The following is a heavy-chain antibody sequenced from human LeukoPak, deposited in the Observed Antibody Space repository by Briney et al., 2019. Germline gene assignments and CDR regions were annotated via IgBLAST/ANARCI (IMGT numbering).Heavy chain of an antibody. D-gene: IGHD6-6*01. CDR2: ISPNSGGT. CDR1: GYTLTDYY. CDR3: ARSTIATRRGGNWFDP. J-gene: IGHJ5*02. Sequence: ASVKVSCKASGYTLTDYYMHWVRQAPGQGLEWMGWISPNSGGTNYAQNFQGRVTMTRDTSVSTAYMELSSPRSDDTAVYYCARSTIATRRGGNWFDPWGQGTLVAVSS. V-gene: IGHV1-2*02.